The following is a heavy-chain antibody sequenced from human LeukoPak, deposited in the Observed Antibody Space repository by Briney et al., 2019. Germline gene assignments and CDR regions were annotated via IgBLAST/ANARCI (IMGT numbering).Heavy chain of an antibody. CDR2: IFPRNSDV. CDR3: ARQKMGFAPGASGLDL. D-gene: IGHD2-15*01. V-gene: IGHV5-51*01. J-gene: IGHJ3*01. Sequence: GESLKISCKGSGYNFDSYWLAWVRHVPGKGLEWMGIIFPRNSDVFYSPSFQGQVTISADKSINTAFLQWRSLKVPDNAIYFCARQKMGFAPGASGLDLWGQGTVVTVSS. CDR1: GYNFDSYW.